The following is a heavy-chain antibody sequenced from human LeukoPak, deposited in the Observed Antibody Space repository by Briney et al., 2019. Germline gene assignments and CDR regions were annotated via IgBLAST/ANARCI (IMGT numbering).Heavy chain of an antibody. CDR2: MNPNSGNT. V-gene: IGHV1-8*01. CDR3: ARGYSSSWLRGYYYYYYGMDV. J-gene: IGHJ6*02. Sequence: ASVNASCKASGYTFTSYDINWVRQATGQGLEWMGWMNPNSGNTGYAQKFQGRVTMTRNTSISTAYMELSSLRSEDTAVYYCARGYSSSWLRGYYYYYYGMDVWGQGTTVTVSS. D-gene: IGHD6-13*01. CDR1: GYTFTSYD.